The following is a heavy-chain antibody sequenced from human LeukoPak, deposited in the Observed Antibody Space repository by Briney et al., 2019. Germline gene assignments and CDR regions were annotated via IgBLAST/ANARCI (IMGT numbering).Heavy chain of an antibody. J-gene: IGHJ4*02. CDR1: EDSFTNYW. CDR3: ARGVAATY. V-gene: IGHV5-51*01. Sequence: GESLKISCKGSEDSFTNYWIGWVRQMPGKGLEWMGIIYPRDSNTRYSPSFQGQVTISADKSINTAYLQWSSLKASDTAIYYCARGVAATYWGQGTLVTVSS. D-gene: IGHD2-15*01. CDR2: IYPRDSNT.